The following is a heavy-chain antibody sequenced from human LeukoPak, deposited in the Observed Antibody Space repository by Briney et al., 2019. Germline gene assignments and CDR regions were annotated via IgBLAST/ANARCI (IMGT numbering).Heavy chain of an antibody. CDR3: ATGRIAVAGTSWFDP. D-gene: IGHD6-19*01. Sequence: VKVSCKVSGYTFTDYYMHWVQQAPGKGLEWMGLVDPEDGETIYAEKFQGRVTITADTSTDTAYMELSSLRSEDTAVYYCATGRIAVAGTSWFDPWGQGTLVTVSS. CDR2: VDPEDGET. CDR1: GYTFTDYY. V-gene: IGHV1-69-2*01. J-gene: IGHJ5*02.